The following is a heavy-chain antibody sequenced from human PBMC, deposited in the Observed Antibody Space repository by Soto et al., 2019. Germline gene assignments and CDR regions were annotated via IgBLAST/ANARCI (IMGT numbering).Heavy chain of an antibody. Sequence: GESLKISCKGSGYSFSSYWIGWVRQMPGKGLEWMGIIFPGDSDTRYSPSFQGQVTISADKSTSTAYLQWNSLKAPDTAMYYCAKARVRDYYYYYMDVWGKGTTVTVSS. V-gene: IGHV5-51*01. CDR1: GYSFSSYW. J-gene: IGHJ6*03. CDR3: AKARVRDYYYYYMDV. CDR2: IFPGDSDT. D-gene: IGHD5-18*01.